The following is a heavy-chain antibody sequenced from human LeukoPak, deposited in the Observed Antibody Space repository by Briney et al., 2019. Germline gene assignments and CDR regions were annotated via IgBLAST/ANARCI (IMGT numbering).Heavy chain of an antibody. J-gene: IGHJ1*01. CDR3: ASGALGYCSSTSCKTLQH. CDR2: INHSGST. D-gene: IGHD2-2*01. CDR1: GGSFSGYY. Sequence: SETLSLTCAVYGGSFSGYYWSWIRQSPGKGLEWIGEINHSGSTNYNPSLKSRVTISVDTSKNQFSLKLSSVTAADTAVYYCASGALGYCSSTSCKTLQHWGQGTLVTVSS. V-gene: IGHV4-34*01.